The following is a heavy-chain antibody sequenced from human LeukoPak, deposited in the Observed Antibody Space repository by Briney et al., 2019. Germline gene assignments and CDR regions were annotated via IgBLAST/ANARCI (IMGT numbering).Heavy chain of an antibody. CDR3: ARGARGFGELLRWFDP. D-gene: IGHD3-10*01. Sequence: SQTLSLTCTVSGGSISSGGYYWSWIRQPPGKGLEWIGYIYYSGSTNYNPSLKSRVTISVDTSKNQFSLKLSSVTAADTAVYYCARGARGFGELLRWFDPWGQGTLVTVSS. CDR1: GGSISSGGYY. V-gene: IGHV4-61*08. J-gene: IGHJ5*02. CDR2: IYYSGST.